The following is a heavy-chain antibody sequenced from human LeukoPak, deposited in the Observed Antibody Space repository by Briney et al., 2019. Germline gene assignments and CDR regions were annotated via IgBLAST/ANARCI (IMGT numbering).Heavy chain of an antibody. V-gene: IGHV3-72*01. CDR3: ARDDGGQGDY. CDR1: GFTFSDHY. D-gene: IGHD2-15*01. J-gene: IGHJ4*02. Sequence: PGGSLRLSCAASGFTFSDHYMDWVRQAPGKGLEWVGRSKNKANSYITQYAAFVQGRFTISRDDSKNPLYLQINSLKTEDTAVYYCARDDGGQGDYWGQGTLATVSS. CDR2: SKNKANSYIT.